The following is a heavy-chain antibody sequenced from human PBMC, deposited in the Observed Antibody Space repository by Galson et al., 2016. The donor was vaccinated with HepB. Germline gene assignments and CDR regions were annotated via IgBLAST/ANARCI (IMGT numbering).Heavy chain of an antibody. CDR2: IYYSGST. CDR3: ARVVHSGVWGYFSD. CDR1: GGSISSYY. D-gene: IGHD3-16*01. J-gene: IGHJ4*02. V-gene: IGHV4-59*08. Sequence: ETLSLTCTVSGGSISSYYWRWIRQSPGKGLERIGGIYYSGSTNYNPSLKGRVTMSAYSSKNQLSLQLYSVTAADTALYFCARVVHSGVWGYFSDWGQGALVTVSS.